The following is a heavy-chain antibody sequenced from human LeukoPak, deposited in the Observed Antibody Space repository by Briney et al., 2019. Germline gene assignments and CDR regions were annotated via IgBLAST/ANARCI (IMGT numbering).Heavy chain of an antibody. D-gene: IGHD3-22*01. CDR1: GYTFTYYY. J-gene: IGHJ5*02. V-gene: IGHV1-2*02. CDR2: INPNNGGT. CDR3: ARGYYFPSTDLAYWFDP. Sequence: ASVKVSCKASGYTFTYYYINWVRQAPGQGLEWMGWINPNNGGTSYAQKFQGRVTMTKDTSISTAYMELSSLRSDDTAVYYCARGYYFPSTDLAYWFDPWGQGALVTVSS.